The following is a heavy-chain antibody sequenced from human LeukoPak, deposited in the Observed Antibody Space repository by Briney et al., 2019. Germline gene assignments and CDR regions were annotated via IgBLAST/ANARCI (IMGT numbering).Heavy chain of an antibody. V-gene: IGHV4-34*01. CDR3: ARGSLRLRLGELSRPGFDY. J-gene: IGHJ4*02. CDR2: INHSGST. CDR1: GGSFSDYY. D-gene: IGHD3-16*02. Sequence: SETLSLTCAVYGGSFSDYYWSWIRQPPGKGLEWIGEINHSGSTNHNPSLKSRVTISVDTSKNQFSLKLSSVTAADTAVYYCARGSLRLRLGELSRPGFDYWGQGTLVTVSS.